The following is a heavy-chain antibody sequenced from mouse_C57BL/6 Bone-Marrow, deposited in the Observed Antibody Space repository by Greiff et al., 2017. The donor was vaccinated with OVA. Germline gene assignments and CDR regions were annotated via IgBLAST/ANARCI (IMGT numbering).Heavy chain of an antibody. V-gene: IGHV1-81*01. J-gene: IGHJ4*01. CDR3: ARPITTVVDYAMDY. D-gene: IGHD1-1*01. CDR1: GYTFTSYG. Sequence: VQLQQSGAELARPGASVKLSCKASGYTFTSYGISWVKQRTGQGLEWIGEIYPRSGNTYYNEKFKGKATLTADKSSSTAYMELRSLTSEDSAGYFCARPITTVVDYAMDYWGQGTSVTVSS. CDR2: IYPRSGNT.